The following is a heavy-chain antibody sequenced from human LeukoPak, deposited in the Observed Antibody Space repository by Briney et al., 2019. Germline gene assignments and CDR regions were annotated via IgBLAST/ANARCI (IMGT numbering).Heavy chain of an antibody. Sequence: SETLSLTCTVSGGSISSSSYYWGWIRQPPGKGLEWIGSIYYSGSTYYNPSLKSRVTISVDTSKNQFSLKLSSVTAADTAVYYCAATAVTLAGFDYWGQGTLVTVSS. J-gene: IGHJ4*02. CDR2: IYYSGST. V-gene: IGHV4-39*07. CDR1: GGSISSSSYY. D-gene: IGHD5-18*01. CDR3: AATAVTLAGFDY.